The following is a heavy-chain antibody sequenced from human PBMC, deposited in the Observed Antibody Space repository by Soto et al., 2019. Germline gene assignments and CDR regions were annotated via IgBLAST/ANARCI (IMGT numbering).Heavy chain of an antibody. CDR2: ISYDGSDK. CDR1: GFTFSSYA. V-gene: IGHV3-30-3*01. CDR3: ARDYYKYYDSSGYYRSPDY. Sequence: GGSLRLSCAASGFTFSSYAMHWVRQAPGKGLEWVALISYDGSDKDYADSVKGRFTIPRDNSRNTLFLQMNSLRAEDTAVYYCARDYYKYYDSSGYYRSPDYWGQGTLVTVSS. D-gene: IGHD3-22*01. J-gene: IGHJ4*02.